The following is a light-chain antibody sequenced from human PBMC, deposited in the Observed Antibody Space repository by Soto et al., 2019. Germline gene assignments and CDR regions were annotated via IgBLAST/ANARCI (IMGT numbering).Light chain of an antibody. V-gene: IGLV1-47*01. CDR1: SSNIGSHY. Sequence: QPVLTQPPSASGTPGQRVTVSCSGSSSNIGSHYVSWYQQLPGTAPRLLIYRNNLRPSGVPDRFSGSKSGTSVSLAISGLRSDDEADYYCAAWDDSLSGPVFGGGTKVTVL. J-gene: IGLJ3*02. CDR2: RNN. CDR3: AAWDDSLSGPV.